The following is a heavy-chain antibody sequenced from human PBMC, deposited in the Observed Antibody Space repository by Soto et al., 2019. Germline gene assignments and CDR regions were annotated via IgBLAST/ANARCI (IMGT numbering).Heavy chain of an antibody. V-gene: IGHV3-48*01. CDR2: ISRSSRTI. D-gene: IGHD1-26*01. CDR1: GFTFSSYS. CDR3: ARAPEVGTTFVLDY. Sequence: EVQLVESGGGLAQPGGSLRLSCAASGFTFSSYSMNWVRQAPGKGLEWVSYISRSSRTIYYADSVKGRFTISRDNAKNSLYRPMNSLRAEDTAVYYCARAPEVGTTFVLDYWGQGTLVTVSS. J-gene: IGHJ4*02.